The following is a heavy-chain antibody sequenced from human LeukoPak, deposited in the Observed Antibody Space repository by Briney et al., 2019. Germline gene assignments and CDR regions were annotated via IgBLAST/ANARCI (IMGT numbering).Heavy chain of an antibody. CDR1: GFTFSGYY. J-gene: IGHJ3*02. D-gene: IGHD3-22*01. Sequence: GGSLRLSCAASGFTFSGYYMSWIRQAPGKGLEWVSYISSSGSTIYYADSVKGRFTISRDNAKNSLYLQMNSLRAEDTAVYYCARVKITMIVVVITTDAFDIWGQGTMVTVSS. CDR3: ARVKITMIVVVITTDAFDI. CDR2: ISSSGSTI. V-gene: IGHV3-11*04.